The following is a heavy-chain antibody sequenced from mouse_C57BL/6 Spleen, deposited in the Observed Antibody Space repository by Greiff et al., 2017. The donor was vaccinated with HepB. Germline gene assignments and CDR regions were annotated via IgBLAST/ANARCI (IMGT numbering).Heavy chain of an antibody. CDR1: GFNIKNTY. CDR3: ARDYYGSRPFFDY. J-gene: IGHJ2*01. V-gene: IGHV14-3*01. D-gene: IGHD1-1*01. Sequence: VQLKESVAELVRPGASVKLSCTASGFNIKNTYMHWVKQRPEQGLEWIGRIDTANGNTKYAPKFQGKATITADTSSNTAYLQLSSLTSEDTAIYYCARDYYGSRPFFDYWGQGTTLTVSS. CDR2: IDTANGNT.